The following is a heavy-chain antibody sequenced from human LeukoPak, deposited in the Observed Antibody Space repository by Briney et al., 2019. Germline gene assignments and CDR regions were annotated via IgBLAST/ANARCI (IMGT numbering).Heavy chain of an antibody. D-gene: IGHD6-13*01. V-gene: IGHV4-39*07. CDR2: IYYTGST. J-gene: IGHJ1*01. Sequence: SETLSLTCTVSGGSISSSSFYWGWIRQPLGKGLEWIGSIYYTGSTNYNPSLESRVAISVDTSKNQFSLKLNSVTAADTAVYYCARDSSPWHSSNYYSEFFQHWGQGTLVTVSS. CDR1: GGSISSSSFY. CDR3: ARDSSPWHSSNYYSEFFQH.